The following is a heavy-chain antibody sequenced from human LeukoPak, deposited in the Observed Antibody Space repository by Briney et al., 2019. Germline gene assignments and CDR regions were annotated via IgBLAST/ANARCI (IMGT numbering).Heavy chain of an antibody. CDR2: IYYSGST. V-gene: IGHV4-59*01. D-gene: IGHD2-21*02. CDR1: GGSISSYY. J-gene: IGHJ4*02. CDR3: ARIAYCGGDCYSYYFDY. Sequence: PSETLSLTCTVSGGSISSYYWSWTRQPPGKGLEWIGYIYYSGSTNYNPSLKSRVTISLDTSKNQFSLKLSSVTAADTAVYYCARIAYCGGDCYSYYFDYWGQGTLVTVSS.